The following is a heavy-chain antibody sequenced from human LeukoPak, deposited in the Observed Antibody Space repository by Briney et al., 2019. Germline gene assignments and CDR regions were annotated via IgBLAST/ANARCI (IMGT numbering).Heavy chain of an antibody. CDR1: GGSISSGDYY. CDR3: ARVRPPIYYFDY. Sequence: PSQTLSLTCTVSGGSISSGDYYWSWIRQPPGKGLEWIGYIYYSGSTYYNPSLKSRVIISVDTSKNQFSLKLSSVTAADTAVYYCARVRPPIYYFDYWGQGTLVTVSS. CDR2: IYYSGST. V-gene: IGHV4-30-4*01. J-gene: IGHJ4*02.